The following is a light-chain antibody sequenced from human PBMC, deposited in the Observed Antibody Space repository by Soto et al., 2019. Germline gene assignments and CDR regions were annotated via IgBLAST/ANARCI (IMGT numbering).Light chain of an antibody. V-gene: IGLV9-49*01. CDR3: GADHGSGSNFVVV. CDR2: GGTGGLVG. J-gene: IGLJ2*01. Sequence: QLVLTQPPSASASLGASVTLTCTLSSGYSNYKVDWYQQRPGKGPRFVMRGGTGGLVGSKGDGIPDRFSVLGSGLNRYLTIKNIQEEDESDYHCGADHGSGSNFVVVFGGGTQLTVL. CDR1: SGYSNYK.